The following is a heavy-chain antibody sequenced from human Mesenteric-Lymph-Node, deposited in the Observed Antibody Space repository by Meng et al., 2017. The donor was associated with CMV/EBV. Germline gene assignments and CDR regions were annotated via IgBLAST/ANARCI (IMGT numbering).Heavy chain of an antibody. CDR3: ARDLEDIVVVPAAIGY. D-gene: IGHD2-2*02. CDR1: GFTFSSYS. Sequence: GESLKISCAASGFTFSSYSMNWVRQAPGKGLEWVSSISSSSSYIYYADSVKGRFTISRDNAKNSLYLQMNSLRAEDTAVYYCARDLEDIVVVPAAIGYWGQGTLVTSPQ. CDR2: ISSSSSYI. J-gene: IGHJ4*02. V-gene: IGHV3-21*01.